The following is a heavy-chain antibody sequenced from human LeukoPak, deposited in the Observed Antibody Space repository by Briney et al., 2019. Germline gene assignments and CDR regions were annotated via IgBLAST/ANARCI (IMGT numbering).Heavy chain of an antibody. D-gene: IGHD2-2*01. J-gene: IGHJ4*02. CDR1: GGSFSGYY. V-gene: IGHV4-34*01. CDR3: AREDCSSTSCYLEFFDY. Sequence: SETLSLTCAVYGGSFSGYYWSWIRQPPGKGLEWIGEINHSGSTNYNPSLKSRVTISVDTSKNQFSLKLSSVTAADTAVYYCAREDCSSTSCYLEFFDYWGQGTLVTVSS. CDR2: INHSGST.